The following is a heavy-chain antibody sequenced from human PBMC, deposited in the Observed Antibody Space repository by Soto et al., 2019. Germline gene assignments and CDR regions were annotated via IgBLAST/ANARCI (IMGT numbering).Heavy chain of an antibody. CDR1: GFTFSSYS. CDR3: ARAAGIAARHYYYGMDV. J-gene: IGHJ6*02. D-gene: IGHD6-6*01. CDR2: ISSSSSTI. V-gene: IGHV3-48*02. Sequence: GGSLRLSCAASGFTFSSYSMNWVRQAPGKGLEWVSYISSSSSTIYYADSVKGRFTISRDNAKNSLYLQMNSLRDEDTAVYYCARAAGIAARHYYYGMDVWGQGTTVTVSS.